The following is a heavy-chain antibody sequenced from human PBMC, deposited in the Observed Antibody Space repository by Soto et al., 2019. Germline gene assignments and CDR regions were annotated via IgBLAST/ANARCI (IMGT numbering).Heavy chain of an antibody. V-gene: IGHV4-31*03. J-gene: IGHJ5*01. Sequence: PSETLSLTCTVSRGSISSGNYFWSWIRQYPGKGLEWIGYISYSGSTSYNPSLKSRVTISKDTSKNQFSLNLSSVTAADTAVYYCARMSNWFDSSAQGTLVTVSS. CDR2: ISYSGST. CDR1: RGSISSGNYF. CDR3: ARMSNWFDS.